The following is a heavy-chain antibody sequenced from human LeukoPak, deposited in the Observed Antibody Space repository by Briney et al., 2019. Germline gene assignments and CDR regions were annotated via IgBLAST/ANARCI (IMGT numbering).Heavy chain of an antibody. CDR3: ARDWRSVVRGRITQGGGFDI. CDR1: GFTFSTYW. D-gene: IGHD3-10*01. CDR2: IREDGSEK. J-gene: IGHJ3*02. Sequence: GGSLRLSCAASGFTFSTYWMSWVRQAPGKGLEWVTNIREDGSEKYYVDSVKGRFTIPRDNAKNSLYLQMNSLRAEDTAVFYCARDWRSVVRGRITQGGGFDIWGQGTMVTVSS. V-gene: IGHV3-7*04.